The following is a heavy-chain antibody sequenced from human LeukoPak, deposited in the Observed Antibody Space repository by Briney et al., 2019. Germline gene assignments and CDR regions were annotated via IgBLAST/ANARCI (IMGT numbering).Heavy chain of an antibody. CDR1: GGSISSYY. J-gene: IGHJ3*02. D-gene: IGHD2-8*02. V-gene: IGHV4-59*01. Sequence: SETLSLTCTVSGGSISSYYWSWIQQPPGKGLEWIGYIYYSGSTNCNPSLKSRVTISVDTSKNQFSLKLSSVTAADTAVYYCARDLMVDPAFDIWGQGTMVTVSS. CDR3: ARDLMVDPAFDI. CDR2: IYYSGST.